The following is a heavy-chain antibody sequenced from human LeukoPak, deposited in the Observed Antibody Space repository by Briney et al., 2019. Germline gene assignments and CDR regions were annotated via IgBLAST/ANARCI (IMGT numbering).Heavy chain of an antibody. V-gene: IGHV3-23*01. CDR3: AKDRVVVVAATMVGYYGMDV. CDR2: ISGSGGST. D-gene: IGHD2-15*01. Sequence: PGGSLRLSCAASGFTVSSNYMSWVRQAPGKGLEWVSAISGSGGSTYYADSVKGRFTISRDNSKNTLYLQMNSLRAEDTAVYYCAKDRVVVVAATMVGYYGMDVWGQGTTVTVSS. CDR1: GFTVSSNY. J-gene: IGHJ6*02.